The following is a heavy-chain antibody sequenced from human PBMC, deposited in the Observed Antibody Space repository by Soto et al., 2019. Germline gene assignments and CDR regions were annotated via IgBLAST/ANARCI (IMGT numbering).Heavy chain of an antibody. V-gene: IGHV3-66*01. CDR2: LYSGGGT. Sequence: EVHLVESGGGLVQPGGSLRLSCAASGFTVSTNYMTWVRQTPERRLEWVSVLYSGGGTYYAESVKGRFTVSRDNSRNTLYLQMNSLRTEDTAVYYCASGGVVPNGDWGQGTLVTVSS. CDR1: GFTVSTNY. D-gene: IGHD2-15*01. CDR3: ASGGVVPNGD. J-gene: IGHJ4*02.